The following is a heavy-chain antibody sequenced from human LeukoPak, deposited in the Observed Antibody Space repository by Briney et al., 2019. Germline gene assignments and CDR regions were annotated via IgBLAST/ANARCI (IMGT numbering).Heavy chain of an antibody. V-gene: IGHV3-30*02. CDR1: GFTFSSYG. CDR2: IRYDGSNK. CDR3: ANPTTRAADY. J-gene: IGHJ4*02. Sequence: GGPLRLSCAASGFTFSSYGMHWVRQAPGKGLEWVAFIRYDGSNKYYADSVKGRFTISRDNSKNTLYLQMNSLRAEVTAVYYCANPTTRAADYWGQGTLVTVSS. D-gene: IGHD6-25*01.